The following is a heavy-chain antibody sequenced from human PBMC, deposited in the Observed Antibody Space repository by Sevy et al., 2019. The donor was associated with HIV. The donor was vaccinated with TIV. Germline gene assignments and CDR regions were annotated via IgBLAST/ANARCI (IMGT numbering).Heavy chain of an antibody. D-gene: IGHD6-13*01. CDR3: AKDLGAAGHYYYYGMDV. CDR2: ILHDGSKK. Sequence: GGSLRLSCTASGFTFSSYGIHWVRQAPGKGLEWVANILHDGSKKYFADSVKGRFTISRDNSKNTLYLQMNSLRAEETAVYYCAKDLGAAGHYYYYGMDVWGQGTTVTVSS. V-gene: IGHV3-30*02. CDR1: GFTFSSYG. J-gene: IGHJ6*02.